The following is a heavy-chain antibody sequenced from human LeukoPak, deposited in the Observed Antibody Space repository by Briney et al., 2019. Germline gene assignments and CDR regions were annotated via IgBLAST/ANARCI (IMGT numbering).Heavy chain of an antibody. CDR2: IDPRGGDN. V-gene: IGHV1-46*01. J-gene: IGHJ4*02. Sequence: ASVKVSCKRSGYTFRTYRMHWVRQAPGQGLEWMGIIDPRGGDNSYAQKFQGRITMTRDTSTSTIHLELSSLTSEDTAIYYCAREQDFDDYARYSYWGQGTLVTVSP. D-gene: IGHD4-17*01. CDR1: GYTFRTYR. CDR3: AREQDFDDYARYSY.